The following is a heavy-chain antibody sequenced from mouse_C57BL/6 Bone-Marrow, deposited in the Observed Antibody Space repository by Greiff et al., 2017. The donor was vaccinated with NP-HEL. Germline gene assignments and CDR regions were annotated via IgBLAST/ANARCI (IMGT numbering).Heavy chain of an antibody. D-gene: IGHD2-2*01. CDR2: ISGGGGNT. CDR3: ARELVFDY. V-gene: IGHV5-9*01. J-gene: IGHJ2*01. Sequence: EVQVVESGGGLVKPGGSLKLSCAASGFTFSSYTMSWVRQTPEKRLEWVATISGGGGNTYYPDSVKGRFTISRDNAKNTLYLQMRSLRSEDTALYYGARELVFDYWGQGTTLTVSS. CDR1: GFTFSSYT.